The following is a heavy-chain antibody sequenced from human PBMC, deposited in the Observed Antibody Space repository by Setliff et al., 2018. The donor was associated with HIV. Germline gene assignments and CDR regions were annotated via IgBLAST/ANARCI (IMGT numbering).Heavy chain of an antibody. J-gene: IGHJ4*02. V-gene: IGHV4-34*01. CDR2: INHIRST. D-gene: IGHD6-19*01. CDR3: ARAPRYYRGWYIPEYFDN. Sequence: LSLTCAVYGGSFKDPNWSWIRQPPGKGLEWIGEINHIRSTNYNPPLKSRVTMSVDTSKNHFSLRLNSVAAADTAVYFCARAPRYYRGWYIPEYFDNWGEGTLVTV. CDR1: GGSFKDPN.